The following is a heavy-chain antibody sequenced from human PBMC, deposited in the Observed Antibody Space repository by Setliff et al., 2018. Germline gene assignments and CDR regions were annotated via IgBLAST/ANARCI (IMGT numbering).Heavy chain of an antibody. CDR1: GFTFSTYA. Sequence: HPVGSLRLSCAASGFTFSTYALSWVRQAPGKGLEWVSCISGSGDNTHYADSVKGRFTISRDNSKNSLYLHMNSLRAEDTAVYYCARDFSTGSSSWGQGTLVTVSS. CDR3: ARDFSTGSSS. CDR2: ISGSGDNT. D-gene: IGHD2-8*02. J-gene: IGHJ5*02. V-gene: IGHV3-23*01.